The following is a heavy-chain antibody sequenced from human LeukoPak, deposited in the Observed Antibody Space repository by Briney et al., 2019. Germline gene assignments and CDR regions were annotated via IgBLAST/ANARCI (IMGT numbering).Heavy chain of an antibody. CDR3: ARPLGYCSGGSCWNWFDP. V-gene: IGHV4-61*02. J-gene: IGHJ5*02. CDR1: GGSISSGGYY. D-gene: IGHD2-15*01. CDR2: IYTSGNT. Sequence: SQTLSLTCTVSGGSISSGGYYWSWIRQPAGKGLEWIGRIYTSGNTNYNPSLKSRATISVDTSKNQFSLKLSSVTAADTAVYYCARPLGYCSGGSCWNWFDPWGQGTLVTVSS.